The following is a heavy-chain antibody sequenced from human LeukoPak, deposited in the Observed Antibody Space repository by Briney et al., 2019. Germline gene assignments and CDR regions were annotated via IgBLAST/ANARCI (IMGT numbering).Heavy chain of an antibody. V-gene: IGHV4-34*01. CDR2: INHSGST. Sequence: SETLSLTCAVYGGSFSGYYWSLIRQPPGKGLEWIGEINHSGSTNYNPSLKSRVTISVDTSKNQFSLKLSSVTAADTAVYYCARGRYYYYGMDVWGQGTTVTVSS. J-gene: IGHJ6*02. CDR3: ARGRYYYYGMDV. CDR1: GGSFSGYY.